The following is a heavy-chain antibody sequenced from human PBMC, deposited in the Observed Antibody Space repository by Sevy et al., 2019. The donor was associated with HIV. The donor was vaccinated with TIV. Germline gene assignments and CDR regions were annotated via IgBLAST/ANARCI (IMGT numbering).Heavy chain of an antibody. J-gene: IGHJ1*01. CDR2: ISGSGGST. D-gene: IGHD3-22*01. CDR1: GFTFSSYA. CDR3: AKDLGYYYDSSGYNFQH. V-gene: IGHV3-23*01. Sequence: GGSLRLSCAASGFTFSSYAMSWVRQAPGKGLEWVSAISGSGGSTYYADSVKGRFTISRDNSKNTQYLQMNSLRAEDTAVYYCAKDLGYYYDSSGYNFQHWGQGTLVTVSS.